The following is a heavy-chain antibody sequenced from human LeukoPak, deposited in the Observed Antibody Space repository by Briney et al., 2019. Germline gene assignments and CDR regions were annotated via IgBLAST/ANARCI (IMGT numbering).Heavy chain of an antibody. CDR2: FDPEDGET. J-gene: IGHJ3*02. Sequence: ASVKVSCKVYGYTLTEVSMHWVRQAPGKGLEWMGGFDPEDGETIYAQKFQGRVTMNEDTSTDTAYMELSSLRSEDTAVYYCATVGYYDSSGSDLISHAFDIWGQGTMVTVSS. D-gene: IGHD3-22*01. CDR3: ATVGYYDSSGSDLISHAFDI. CDR1: GYTLTEVS. V-gene: IGHV1-24*01.